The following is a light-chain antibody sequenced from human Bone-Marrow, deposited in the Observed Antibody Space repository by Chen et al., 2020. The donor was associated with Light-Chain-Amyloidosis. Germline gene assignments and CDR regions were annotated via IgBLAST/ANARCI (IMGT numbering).Light chain of an antibody. CDR2: RDT. J-gene: IGLJ2*01. V-gene: IGLV3-25*03. CDR3: QSADSSGTYEVI. CDR1: VLPTKY. Sequence: SELRHPPSVSVSPGQRARITCSGDVLPTKYAYWYQQKAGQAPVLVIHRDTERPSGISERFSGSSSGTTATLTISGVQAEDEADYHCQSADSSGTYEVIFGGGTKLTVL.